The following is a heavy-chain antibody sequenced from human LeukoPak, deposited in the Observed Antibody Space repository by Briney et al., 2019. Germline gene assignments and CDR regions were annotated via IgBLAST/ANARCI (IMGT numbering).Heavy chain of an antibody. J-gene: IGHJ1*01. D-gene: IGHD3-3*01. V-gene: IGHV3-48*03. CDR3: ARAPGVVNTEYFQH. CDR2: ISSSGSTI. CDR1: GFTFSSYE. Sequence: GGSLRLSCAASGFTFSSYEMNWVRQAPGKGLEWVSYISSSGSTIYYADSVKGRFTISRDNAKNSLYLQMNSLRAEDTAVYYCARAPGVVNTEYFQHWGQGTLVTVSS.